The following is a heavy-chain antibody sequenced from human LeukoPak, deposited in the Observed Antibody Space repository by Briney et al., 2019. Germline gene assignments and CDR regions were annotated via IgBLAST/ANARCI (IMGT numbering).Heavy chain of an antibody. CDR2: ISWNSGSI. Sequence: GGSLRLSCAASGFTFDDYAMHWVRQAPGKGLEWVSGISWNSGSIGYADSVKGRFTISRDNAKNSLYLQMNSLRAGDTALYYCAKASAYYYDSSGYYVWGQGTLVTVSS. CDR3: AKASAYYYDSSGYYV. CDR1: GFTFDDYA. V-gene: IGHV3-9*01. D-gene: IGHD3-22*01. J-gene: IGHJ4*02.